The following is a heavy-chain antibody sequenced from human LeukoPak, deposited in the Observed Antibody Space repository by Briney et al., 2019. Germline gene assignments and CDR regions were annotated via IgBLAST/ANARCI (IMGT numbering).Heavy chain of an antibody. CDR2: TYYRSKWYN. D-gene: IGHD6-13*01. V-gene: IGHV6-1*01. CDR3: AREDRGASSWYPAKRANWFDP. CDR1: GDSVSSNSAA. J-gene: IGHJ5*02. Sequence: PSQTLSLTCVISGDSVSSNSAAWNWIRQSPSRGLEWLGRTYYRSKWYNDYAVSVKSRITINPDTSKNQFSLQLNSVTPEDTAVYYCAREDRGASSWYPAKRANWFDPWGQGTLVTVSS.